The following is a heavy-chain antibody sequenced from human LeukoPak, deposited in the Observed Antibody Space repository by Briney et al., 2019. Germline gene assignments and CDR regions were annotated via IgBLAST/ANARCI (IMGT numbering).Heavy chain of an antibody. V-gene: IGHV3-74*01. CDR2: INGDGSST. J-gene: IGHJ4*02. CDR3: ARIASRDYFDY. CDR1: GFTFSGYW. D-gene: IGHD2-2*01. Sequence: GGSLRLSCAASGFTFSGYWMHWVRQAPGKGLVWVSRINGDGSSTTYADSVKGRFTISRDNAKNTLYLQMNSLRVEDTAVYYCARIASRDYFDYWGQGTLVAVSS.